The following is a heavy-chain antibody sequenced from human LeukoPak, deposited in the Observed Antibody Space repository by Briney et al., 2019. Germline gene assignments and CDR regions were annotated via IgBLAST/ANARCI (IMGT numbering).Heavy chain of an antibody. D-gene: IGHD3-10*01. CDR3: AKSNGYGLVDI. V-gene: IGHV4-38-2*01. Sequence: GSLRLSCAAFGFTFSDHAMDWVRQAPGEGLEWIGNIFYSGSTYYSPSLRSRVTISLDTSRNQFSLKLNSVTAADTAVYYCAKSNGYGLVDIWGQGTMVTVSS. CDR2: IFYSGST. J-gene: IGHJ3*02. CDR1: GFTFSDHA.